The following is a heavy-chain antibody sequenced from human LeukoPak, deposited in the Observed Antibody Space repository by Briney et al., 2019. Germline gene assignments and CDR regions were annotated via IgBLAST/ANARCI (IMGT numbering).Heavy chain of an antibody. Sequence: SETLSLTCTVSGGSISSDAYYWSWIRQHPGKGLEWIGYIYYSGTTYYNPSLKSRVTISVDTSKNQFSLKLSSATDADTAVYYCARVPLHFDILTGYHNQAYGMDVWGQGTTVTVSS. V-gene: IGHV4-31*03. CDR1: GGSISSDAYY. J-gene: IGHJ6*02. CDR2: IYYSGTT. D-gene: IGHD3-9*01. CDR3: ARVPLHFDILTGYHNQAYGMDV.